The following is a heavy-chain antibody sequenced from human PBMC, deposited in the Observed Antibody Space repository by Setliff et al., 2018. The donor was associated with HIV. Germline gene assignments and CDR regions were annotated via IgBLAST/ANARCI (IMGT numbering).Heavy chain of an antibody. CDR3: ARDLVWPYSSRWYDAFDI. Sequence: GSLRLSCAASGFPFSSYWMSWVRQAPGKGLEWVANIKQDGSEKYYVDSVKGRFTISRDNAKNSLYLQMNSLRAEDTAVYYCARDLVWPYSSRWYDAFDIWGQGTMVTVSS. CDR2: IKQDGSEK. J-gene: IGHJ3*02. V-gene: IGHV3-7*03. D-gene: IGHD6-13*01. CDR1: GFPFSSYW.